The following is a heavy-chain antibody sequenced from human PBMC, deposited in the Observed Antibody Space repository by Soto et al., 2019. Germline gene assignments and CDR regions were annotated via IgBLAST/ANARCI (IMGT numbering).Heavy chain of an antibody. Sequence: SVKVSCKASGFTFTSSAMQWVRQARGQRLEWIGWIVVGSGNTNYAQKFQERVTITRDMSTSTAYMELSSLRSEDTAVYYCARVGSGWDHAFDIWGQGTMVTVSS. V-gene: IGHV1-58*02. CDR1: GFTFTSSA. CDR2: IVVGSGNT. J-gene: IGHJ3*02. CDR3: ARVGSGWDHAFDI. D-gene: IGHD6-19*01.